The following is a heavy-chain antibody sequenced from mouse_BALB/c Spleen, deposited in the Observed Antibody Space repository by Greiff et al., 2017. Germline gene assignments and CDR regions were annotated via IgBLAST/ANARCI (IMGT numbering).Heavy chain of an antibody. CDR2: IDPSDSYT. CDR3: ARDYFDY. J-gene: IGHJ2*01. CDR1: GYTFTSYW. V-gene: IGHV1-69*02. Sequence: QVQLQQPGAELVKPGASVKLSCKASGYTFTSYWMHWVKQRPGQGLEWIGEIDPSDSYTNYNQKFKGKATLTADKSSSTAYMQLSSLTSDDSAVYFCARDYFDYWGQGTTLTVSS.